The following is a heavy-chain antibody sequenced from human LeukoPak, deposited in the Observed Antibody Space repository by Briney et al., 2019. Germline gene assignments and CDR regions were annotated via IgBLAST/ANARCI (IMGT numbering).Heavy chain of an antibody. CDR2: IYYSGST. CDR1: GGSISSSSYY. V-gene: IGHV4-39*01. Sequence: SETLSLTCTVSGGSISSSSYYWGWIRQPPGKGLEWIGSIYYSGSTYYNPSLKSRVTISVDTSKNQFSLKLSSVSAADTAVYYCARRKVTIFGVAGAFDIWGQGTMVTVSS. D-gene: IGHD3-3*01. CDR3: ARRKVTIFGVAGAFDI. J-gene: IGHJ3*02.